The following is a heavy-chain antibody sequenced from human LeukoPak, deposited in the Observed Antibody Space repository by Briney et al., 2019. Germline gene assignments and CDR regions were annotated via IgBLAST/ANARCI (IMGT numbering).Heavy chain of an antibody. V-gene: IGHV4-61*02. CDR3: ARDHDSSGWYYFDY. Sequence: PSQTLSLTCTVSGGSISSGSYYWRWIRQPAGKGLEWIGRIYTSGSTNYNPSLKSRVTISVDTSKNQFSLKLSSVTAADTAVYYCARDHDSSGWYYFDYWGQGTLVTVSS. J-gene: IGHJ4*02. D-gene: IGHD6-19*01. CDR1: GGSISSGSYY. CDR2: IYTSGST.